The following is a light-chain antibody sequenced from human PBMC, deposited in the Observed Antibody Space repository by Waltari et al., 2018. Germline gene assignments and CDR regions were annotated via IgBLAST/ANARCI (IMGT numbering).Light chain of an antibody. V-gene: IGKV1D-13*01. Sequence: AIQLTQSPSSLSASVGDRVTITCRASQGISSSVAWYQQKPGKAPKLLVYSASSLQSGVPSRFSCSGSGTDFTLTIASLQPEDFATYYCQQVHDYPYTFGQGTRLEI. J-gene: IGKJ2*01. CDR1: QGISSS. CDR3: QQVHDYPYT. CDR2: SAS.